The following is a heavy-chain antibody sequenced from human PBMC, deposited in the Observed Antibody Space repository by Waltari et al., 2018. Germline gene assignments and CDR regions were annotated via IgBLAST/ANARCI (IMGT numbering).Heavy chain of an antibody. Sequence: QVQLQESGQGRVKPSGTLSLTCAVSGDSISGIYWWSWVRQSPEKGLEWIGQVHHSGKTHYNPSLQSRVTISVDKPKNQFSLNLNSVTAADTAVYYCAGDRAIGLFFDYWGRGTLVTVSS. CDR3: AGDRAIGLFFDY. J-gene: IGHJ4*02. CDR2: VHHSGKT. D-gene: IGHD2-2*01. CDR1: GDSISGIYW. V-gene: IGHV4-4*02.